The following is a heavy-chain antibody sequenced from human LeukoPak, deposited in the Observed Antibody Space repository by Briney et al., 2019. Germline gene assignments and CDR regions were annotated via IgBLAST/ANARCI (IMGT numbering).Heavy chain of an antibody. J-gene: IGHJ4*02. V-gene: IGHV4-59*12. CDR3: ARGYDFWDDFFDY. CDR1: GGSISSYY. D-gene: IGHD3-3*01. CDR2: IYYSGST. Sequence: SETLSLTCTVSGGSISSYYWSWIRQPPGKGLEWIGYIYYSGSTNYNPSLKSRVTMSVDTSKNQFSLKLSSVTAADTAVYYCARGYDFWDDFFDYWGQGTLVTVSS.